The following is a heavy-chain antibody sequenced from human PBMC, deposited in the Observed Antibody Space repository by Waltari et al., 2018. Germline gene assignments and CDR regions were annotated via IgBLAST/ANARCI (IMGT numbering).Heavy chain of an antibody. J-gene: IGHJ5*01. CDR3: ARDQMVTVTDDNWFDS. CDR1: GFTFRWYW. CDR2: INQDGNKL. Sequence: EVHLVESGGGLVQPGGSLRLSCAASGFTFRWYWMGCVSQAPGKGLEWVANINQDGNKLYYVDSVEGRFTISRDNAKNSLYLQMNSLRAEDTAVYYCARDQMVTVTDDNWFDSWGQGNLVTVSS. D-gene: IGHD4-17*01. V-gene: IGHV3-7*01.